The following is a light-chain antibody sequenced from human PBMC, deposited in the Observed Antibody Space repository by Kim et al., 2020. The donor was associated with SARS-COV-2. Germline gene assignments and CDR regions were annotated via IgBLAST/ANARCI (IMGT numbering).Light chain of an antibody. CDR3: QQYDDSPYT. J-gene: IGKJ2*01. V-gene: IGKV3-20*01. Sequence: EIVLTQSPGTVSLSPGERATLSCRASQSVSSSYLAWYQQRPGQGPRLLIYGASSRATGIPDRFSGSGSGTDFTLTISTLEPEDFAVYYCQQYDDSPYTFGQGTKLE. CDR2: GAS. CDR1: QSVSSSY.